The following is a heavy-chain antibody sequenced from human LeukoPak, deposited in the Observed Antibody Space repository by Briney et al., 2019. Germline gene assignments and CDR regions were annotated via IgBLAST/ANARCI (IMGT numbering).Heavy chain of an antibody. J-gene: IGHJ4*02. CDR3: ARGTAMVKTHPFDY. CDR1: GGSISSGDYY. D-gene: IGHD5-18*01. Sequence: SQTLSLTCTVSGGSISSGDYYWSWIRQPPGKGLEWIGYIYYSGSTNYNPSLKSRVTISVDTSKNQFSLKLSSVPAADTAVYYCARGTAMVKTHPFDYWGQGTLVTVSS. V-gene: IGHV4-61*08. CDR2: IYYSGST.